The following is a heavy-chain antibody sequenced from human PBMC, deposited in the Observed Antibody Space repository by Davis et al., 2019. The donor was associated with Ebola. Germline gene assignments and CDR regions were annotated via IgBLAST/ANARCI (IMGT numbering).Heavy chain of an antibody. V-gene: IGHV3-23*01. J-gene: IGHJ4*02. Sequence: PGGSLRLSCAASGFTFSSYAMIWVRHTPGKGLEWVSTISGSGISTDYADSVRGRFTISRDNSKNTLHLQMNSLRAEDTAVYYCAKNIAARHHFDYWGQGTLVTVSS. D-gene: IGHD6-6*01. CDR1: GFTFSSYA. CDR3: AKNIAARHHFDY. CDR2: ISGSGIST.